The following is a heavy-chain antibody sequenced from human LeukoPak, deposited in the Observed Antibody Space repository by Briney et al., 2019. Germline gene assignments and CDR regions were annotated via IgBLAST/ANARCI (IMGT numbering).Heavy chain of an antibody. J-gene: IGHJ4*02. CDR1: GFTFSNYA. CDR3: ARPYYDSSGYRFDY. Sequence: PGGSLRLSCAASGFTFSNYAMHWVRQAPGKGLEWVAVLSYDGSDKYYADSVKGRFTISRDNSKNTLYLQMNSLRAEGTAVYYCARPYYDSSGYRFDYWGQGTLVTVSS. D-gene: IGHD3-22*01. V-gene: IGHV3-30-3*01. CDR2: LSYDGSDK.